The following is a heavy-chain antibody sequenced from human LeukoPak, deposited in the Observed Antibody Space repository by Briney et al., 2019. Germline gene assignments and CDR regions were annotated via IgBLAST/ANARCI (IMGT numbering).Heavy chain of an antibody. CDR1: SGSIIDSNYY. V-gene: IGHV4-39*01. J-gene: IGHJ3*02. Sequence: SETLSLTCSVSSGSIIDSNYYWGWIRQPPGKGLECIGTIYSGGTTFYTPSLQSRVSISVDTSKRQFSLRLSSITAADTAMYFCVRGATAHDAFDIWGQGTMVTVSS. D-gene: IGHD6-13*01. CDR2: IYSGGTT. CDR3: VRGATAHDAFDI.